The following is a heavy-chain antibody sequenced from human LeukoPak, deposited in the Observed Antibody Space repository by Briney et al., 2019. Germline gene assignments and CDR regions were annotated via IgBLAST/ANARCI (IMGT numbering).Heavy chain of an antibody. D-gene: IGHD6-19*01. CDR3: ARVRGWDEFDY. V-gene: IGHV4-38-2*01. CDR1: GYSISSGYY. Sequence: SETLSLTCAVSGYSISSGYYCGWIRQPPGKGLEWIGSIYHSGSTYYNPSLKSRVTISVDTSKNQFSLKLSSVTAADTAVYYCARVRGWDEFDYWGQGTLVTVSS. J-gene: IGHJ4*02. CDR2: IYHSGST.